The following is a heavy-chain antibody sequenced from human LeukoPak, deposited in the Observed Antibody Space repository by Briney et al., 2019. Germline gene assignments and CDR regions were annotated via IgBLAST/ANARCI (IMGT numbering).Heavy chain of an antibody. CDR2: MYSGGST. CDR1: GFTVSSDS. J-gene: IGHJ3*02. Sequence: SGGSLRLSCAVSGFTVSSDSMNWVRQAPGKGLEWVSVMYSGGSTYYADSVKGRFTLSRDISKNSVYLQMKSLRAEDTAVYYCARGDYGSGLDTYAFDIWGQGTMVTVSS. V-gene: IGHV3-53*01. CDR3: ARGDYGSGLDTYAFDI. D-gene: IGHD4-17*01.